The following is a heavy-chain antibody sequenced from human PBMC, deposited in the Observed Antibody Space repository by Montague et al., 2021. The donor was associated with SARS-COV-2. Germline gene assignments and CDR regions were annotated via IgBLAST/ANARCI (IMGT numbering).Heavy chain of an antibody. CDR1: GGSISSSSYY. Sequence: SETLSLTCTVSGGSISSSSYYWGWIRQPPGKGLEWIGSIYYSGSTYYNPSLESRVPISVDTSKNQFSLKLSSVTAADTAVYYCARQEPIVVVVAAARGWFDPWGQGTLVTVSS. CDR3: ARQEPIVVVVAAARGWFDP. J-gene: IGHJ5*02. D-gene: IGHD2-15*01. CDR2: IYYSGST. V-gene: IGHV4-39*01.